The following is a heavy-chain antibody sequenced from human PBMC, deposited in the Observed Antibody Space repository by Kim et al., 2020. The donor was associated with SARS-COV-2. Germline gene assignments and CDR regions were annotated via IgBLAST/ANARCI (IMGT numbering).Heavy chain of an antibody. Sequence: GGSLRLSCAASGFTFSSYSMNWVRQGPEKGLEWVSSISGNDIYEYYADSMKGRFTISRDNAKSSLYLQMNSLKAEDTAVYFCVRGASNSGTTDAFDVWGQGTTVNVSS. CDR2: ISGNDIYE. V-gene: IGHV3-21*01. CDR1: GFTFSSYS. D-gene: IGHD3-10*01. CDR3: VRGASNSGTTDAFDV. J-gene: IGHJ3*01.